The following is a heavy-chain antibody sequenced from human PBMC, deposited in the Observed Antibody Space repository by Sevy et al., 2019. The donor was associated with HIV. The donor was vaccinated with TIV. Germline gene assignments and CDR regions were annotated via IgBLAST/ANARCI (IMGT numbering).Heavy chain of an antibody. D-gene: IGHD3-22*01. Sequence: ASVKVSCRASGETYSSYASSWVRQAPGQGLEWMGGIIPLFGTTNYAQSFQGRVTITADESTSTAYMELSSLSSEDTAVYYCARYYDTSGYPWFDPWGQGTLVTVSS. J-gene: IGHJ5*02. CDR3: ARYYDTSGYPWFDP. CDR2: IIPLFGTT. CDR1: GETYSSYA. V-gene: IGHV1-69*13.